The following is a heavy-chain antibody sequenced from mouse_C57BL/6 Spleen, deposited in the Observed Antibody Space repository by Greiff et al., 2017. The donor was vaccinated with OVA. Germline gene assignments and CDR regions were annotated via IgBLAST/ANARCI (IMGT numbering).Heavy chain of an antibody. D-gene: IGHD2-4*01. CDR3: ARGDYDGTAGVLWYFDV. V-gene: IGHV1-18*01. CDR1: GYTFTDYN. CDR2: INPNNGGT. J-gene: IGHJ1*03. Sequence: VQLKQSGPELVKPGASVKIPCKASGYTFTDYNMDWVKQSHGKSLEWIGDINPNNGGTIYNQKFKGKATLTVDKSSSTAYMELRSLTSEDTSVYYCARGDYDGTAGVLWYFDVWGTGTTVTVSS.